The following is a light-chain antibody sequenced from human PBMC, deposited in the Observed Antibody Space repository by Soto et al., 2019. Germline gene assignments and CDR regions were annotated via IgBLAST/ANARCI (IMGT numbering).Light chain of an antibody. V-gene: IGLV2-23*02. J-gene: IGLJ1*01. CDR2: EVS. CDR1: SSDVGTYNL. Sequence: QSVLTQPDSVSGSHGQSVTISCTGASSDVGTYNLVSWYQQYPGKAPTLMISEVSKRPSGVSKRFSGSKSGTTASLTISGLQAADEAEYYCCSYAGTSTFYVFGTGTKLTV. CDR3: CSYAGTSTFYV.